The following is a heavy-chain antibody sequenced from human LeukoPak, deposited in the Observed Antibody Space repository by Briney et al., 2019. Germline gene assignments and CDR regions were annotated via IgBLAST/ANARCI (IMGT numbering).Heavy chain of an antibody. CDR3: ARDLRGRGIAVAGTGYYYYGMDV. CDR2: INPNSGGT. Sequence: ASVKVSCKASGYTFTGHYMHWVRQAPGQGLEWMGWINPNSGGTNYAQKFQGRVTMTRDTSISTAYMELSRLRSDDTAVYYCARDLRGRGIAVAGTGYYYYGMDVWGQGTTVTVSS. V-gene: IGHV1-2*02. J-gene: IGHJ6*02. CDR1: GYTFTGHY. D-gene: IGHD6-19*01.